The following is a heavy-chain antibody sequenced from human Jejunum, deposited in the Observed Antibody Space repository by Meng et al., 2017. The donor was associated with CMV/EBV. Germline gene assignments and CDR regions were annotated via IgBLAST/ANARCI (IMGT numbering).Heavy chain of an antibody. D-gene: IGHD4-11*01. CDR2: FRAAGCRA. Sequence: SCAGAGFTFSASAMGWVRGAPGEGLEWVSGFRAAGCRAFYAGSVRGRLTISRDNSKNAVYLEMNSLRAEDTAVYFCAKATDFDSWGQGTLVTVSS. CDR1: GFTFSASA. J-gene: IGHJ4*02. V-gene: IGHV3-23*01. CDR3: AKATDFDS.